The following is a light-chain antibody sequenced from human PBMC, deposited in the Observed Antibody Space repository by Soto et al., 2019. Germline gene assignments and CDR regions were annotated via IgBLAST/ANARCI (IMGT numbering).Light chain of an antibody. CDR3: GTWDSSLSAYV. Sequence: QSALTQPPSVSAAPGQKVTISCSGSSSNIANNYVSWFQQLPGTAPKPLIYDNNQRLSGIPDRFSGSKSGTSATLAITGLQTGDEADYYCGTWDSSLSAYVFGTGTKVTVL. CDR1: SSNIANNY. CDR2: DNN. V-gene: IGLV1-51*01. J-gene: IGLJ1*01.